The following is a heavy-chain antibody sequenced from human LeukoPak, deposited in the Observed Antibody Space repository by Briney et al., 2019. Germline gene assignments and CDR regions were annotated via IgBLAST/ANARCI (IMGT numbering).Heavy chain of an antibody. CDR3: ARDGSLPDY. V-gene: IGHV3-74*01. Sequence: GGSLRLSCAASGFTFSSYWMHWVRQAPGKGLVWVSRIDRDGSTTSYADSVKGRFPISRDNAKNTLYLQMNSLRAEDTAVYYCARDGSLPDYWGQGTLVTVSS. CDR2: IDRDGSTT. CDR1: GFTFSSYW. J-gene: IGHJ4*02.